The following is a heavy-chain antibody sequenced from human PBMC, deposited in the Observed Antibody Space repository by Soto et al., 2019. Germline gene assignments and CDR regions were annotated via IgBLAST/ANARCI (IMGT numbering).Heavy chain of an antibody. CDR3: AKDRGIVAAAAGTDWFDP. CDR1: GFTFSSYA. CDR2: ISGSGGST. J-gene: IGHJ5*02. Sequence: GSLRLSCAASGFTFSSYAMSWVRQAPGKGLEWVSAISGSGGSTYYADSVKGRFTISRDNSKNTLYLQMNSLRAEDTAVYYCAKDRGIVAAAAGTDWFDPWGQGTLVTVS. D-gene: IGHD6-13*01. V-gene: IGHV3-23*01.